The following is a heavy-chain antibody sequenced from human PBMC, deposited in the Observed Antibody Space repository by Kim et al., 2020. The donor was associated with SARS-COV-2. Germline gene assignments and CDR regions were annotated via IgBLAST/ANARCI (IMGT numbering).Heavy chain of an antibody. D-gene: IGHD5-18*01. CDR2: IIPIFGTA. CDR1: GGTFSSYA. Sequence: SVKVSCKASGGTFSSYAISWVRQAPGQGLEWMGGIIPIFGTANYAQKFQGRVTITADESTSTAYMELSSLRSEDTAVYYCARDQSIADTAMELDYWGQGTLVTVSS. V-gene: IGHV1-69*13. J-gene: IGHJ4*02. CDR3: ARDQSIADTAMELDY.